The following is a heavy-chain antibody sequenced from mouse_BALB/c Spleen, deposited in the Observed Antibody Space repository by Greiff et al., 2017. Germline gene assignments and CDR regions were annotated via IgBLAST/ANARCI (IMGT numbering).Heavy chain of an antibody. CDR2: ISSGGST. V-gene: IGHV5-6-5*01. J-gene: IGHJ2*01. Sequence: EVKLQESGGGLVKPGGSLKLSCAASGFTFSSYAMSWVRQTPEKRLEWVASISSGGSTYYPDSVKGRFTISRDNARNILYLQMSSLRSEDTAMYYCARGGNYYFDYWGQGTTLTVSS. D-gene: IGHD2-1*01. CDR1: GFTFSSYA. CDR3: ARGGNYYFDY.